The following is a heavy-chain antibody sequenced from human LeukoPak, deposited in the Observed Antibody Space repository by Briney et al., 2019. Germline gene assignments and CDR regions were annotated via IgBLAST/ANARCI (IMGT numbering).Heavy chain of an antibody. Sequence: GGSLRLSCAAPGFTFSSYEMNWVRQAPGKGLEWVSYVSSSGSTIYYADSVKGRFTISRDNAKNSVYLQMNSLRAEDTAVYYCAELGITMIGGVWGKGTTVTISS. D-gene: IGHD3-10*02. J-gene: IGHJ6*04. CDR3: AELGITMIGGV. CDR2: VSSSGSTI. CDR1: GFTFSSYE. V-gene: IGHV3-48*03.